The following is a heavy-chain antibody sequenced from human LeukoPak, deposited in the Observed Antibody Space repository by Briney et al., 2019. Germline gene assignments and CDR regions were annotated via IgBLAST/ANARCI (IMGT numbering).Heavy chain of an antibody. CDR3: ASLTHHCSSTSCYHY. CDR1: GFTFSSYA. V-gene: IGHV3-30*01. D-gene: IGHD2-2*01. Sequence: GRSLRLSCAASGFTFSSYAMHWVRQAPGKGLEWVAVTSYDGSNKYYADSVKGRFTISRDNSKNTLYLQVNSLRAEDTAVYYCASLTHHCSSTSCYHYWGQGTLVTVSS. J-gene: IGHJ4*02. CDR2: TSYDGSNK.